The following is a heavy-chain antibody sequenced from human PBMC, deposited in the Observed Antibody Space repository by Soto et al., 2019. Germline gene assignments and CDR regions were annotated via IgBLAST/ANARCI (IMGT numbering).Heavy chain of an antibody. D-gene: IGHD6-13*01. CDR2: IIPMFATT. J-gene: IGHJ6*02. V-gene: IGHV1-69*13. CDR1: GGTFSDYA. CDR3: ARGRAIGFSSTSHISWYYNMDV. Sequence: SVKVSCKAAGGTFSDYALSWVRQAPGQGLEWMGGIIPMFATTNYAQKFQGRVTITADDSATTAHMELSSLKSEDTAVYYCARGRAIGFSSTSHISWYYNMDVSGQGTTITVSS.